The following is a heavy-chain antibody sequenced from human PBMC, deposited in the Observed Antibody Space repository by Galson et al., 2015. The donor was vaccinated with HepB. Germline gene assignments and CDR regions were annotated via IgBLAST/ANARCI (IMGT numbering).Heavy chain of an antibody. Sequence: SLRLSCAASGFSVSNYDMTWVRQAPGKGLEWVSPIYTRADTKYRDSVKGRFIMSRDNSKNTLHLQINSLRAEDTGVYYCGRDRGYFDLWGRGTLVTVSS. J-gene: IGHJ2*01. D-gene: IGHD2-15*01. CDR2: IYTRADT. CDR3: GRDRGYFDL. CDR1: GFSVSNYD. V-gene: IGHV3-66*01.